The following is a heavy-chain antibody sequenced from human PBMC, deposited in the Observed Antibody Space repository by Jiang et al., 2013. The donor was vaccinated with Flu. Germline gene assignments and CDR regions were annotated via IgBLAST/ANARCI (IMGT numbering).Heavy chain of an antibody. Sequence: TCTVSGGSISSSSYYWGWIRQPPGKGLEWIGSIYYSGSTYYNPSLKSRVTISVDTSKNQFSLKLSSVTAADTAVYYCARPYSSSWYAYFQHWGQGTLVTVSS. CDR2: IYYSGST. CDR3: ARPYSSSWYAYFQH. D-gene: IGHD6-13*01. V-gene: IGHV4-39*07. J-gene: IGHJ1*01. CDR1: GGSISSSSYY.